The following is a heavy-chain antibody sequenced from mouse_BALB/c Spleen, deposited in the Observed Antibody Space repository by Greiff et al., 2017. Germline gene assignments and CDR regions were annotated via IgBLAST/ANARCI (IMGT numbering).Heavy chain of an antibody. CDR3: ARVGYGYDGSQFAY. Sequence: VQLVESGPGLVAPSQSLSITCTVSGFSLTSYGVHWVRQPPGKGLEWLGVIWAGGSTNYNSALMSRLSISKDNSKSQVFLKMNSLQTDDTAMYYCARVGYGYDGSQFAYWGQGTLVTVSA. D-gene: IGHD2-2*01. V-gene: IGHV2-9*02. CDR2: IWAGGST. CDR1: GFSLTSYG. J-gene: IGHJ3*01.